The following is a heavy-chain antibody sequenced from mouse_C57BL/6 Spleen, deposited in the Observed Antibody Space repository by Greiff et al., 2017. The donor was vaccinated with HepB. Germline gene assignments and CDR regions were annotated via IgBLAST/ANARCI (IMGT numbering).Heavy chain of an antibody. V-gene: IGHV1-22*01. D-gene: IGHD1-1*01. Sequence: EVQLQQSGPELVKPGASVKMSCKASGYTFTDSNMHWVKQSHGKSLEWIGYINPNNGGTSYNQKFKGKATLTVNKSSSTAYMELRSLTSGDSAVYYCARSDYYGSSPIHYAMDYWGQGTSVTVSS. CDR2: INPNNGGT. CDR1: GYTFTDSN. J-gene: IGHJ4*01. CDR3: ARSDYYGSSPIHYAMDY.